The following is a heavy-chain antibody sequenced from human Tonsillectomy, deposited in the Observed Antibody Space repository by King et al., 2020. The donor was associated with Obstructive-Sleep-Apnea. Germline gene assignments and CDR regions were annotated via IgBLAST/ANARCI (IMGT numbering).Heavy chain of an antibody. CDR1: GFIFDDYA. V-gene: IGHV3-9*01. J-gene: IGHJ4*02. CDR3: AKDRSSGWYGPLDY. D-gene: IGHD6-19*01. CDR2: INWNSGSI. Sequence: VQLVESGGGLVQPGRSLRLSCAASGFIFDDYAVHWVRQVPGKGLEWVSGINWNSGSIGYADSVKGRFTISRDNAKNSLYLQMNNLRAEDTALYYCAKDRSSGWYGPLDYWGQGTLVTVSS.